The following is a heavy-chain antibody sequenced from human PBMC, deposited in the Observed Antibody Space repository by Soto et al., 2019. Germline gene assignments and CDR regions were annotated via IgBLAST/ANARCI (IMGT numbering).Heavy chain of an antibody. D-gene: IGHD4-17*01. CDR1: GGSISGGGYY. Sequence: QVQLQESGPGLVNPSETLSLTCTVSGGSISGGGYYWSWIRQPPGKGLEWIGYIYDSGSTYYNPSLKSRISISVDTSKNQFSLRLSSVTAADTAVYYCARETIPLTTDWYFDLWGRGTLVTVSS. J-gene: IGHJ2*01. CDR2: IYDSGST. CDR3: ARETIPLTTDWYFDL. V-gene: IGHV4-30-4*01.